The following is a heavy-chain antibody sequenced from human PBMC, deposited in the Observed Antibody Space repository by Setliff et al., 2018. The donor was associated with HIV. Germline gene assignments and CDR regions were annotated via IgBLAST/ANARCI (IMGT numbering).Heavy chain of an antibody. V-gene: IGHV1-46*01. D-gene: IGHD2-2*01. CDR2: IDPNGGAT. Sequence: ASVKVSCRAFGYTFTSYFLHWVRQAPGQGLEWLGIIDPNGGATNNAQKLQGRLTVTTDTSTGTLYMELSNLRSDDSAVYYCARAGGGATDQAFDIWGQGTMVTVSS. J-gene: IGHJ3*02. CDR3: ARAGGGATDQAFDI. CDR1: GYTFTSYF.